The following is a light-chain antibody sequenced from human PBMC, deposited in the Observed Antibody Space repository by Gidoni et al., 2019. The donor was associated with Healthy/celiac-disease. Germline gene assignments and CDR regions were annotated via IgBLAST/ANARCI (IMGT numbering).Light chain of an antibody. CDR2: YDS. CDR3: QVWDSSSDHPGV. CDR1: NIGSKS. J-gene: IGLJ2*01. V-gene: IGLV3-21*04. Sequence: SYVLTQPSSVSVAPGKTARITCGGNNIGSKSVHWYQQKPGQAPVLVIYYDSDRPSGIPERFSGSNSGNTATLTISRVEAGDEADYYCQVWDSSSDHPGVFGGGTKLTVL.